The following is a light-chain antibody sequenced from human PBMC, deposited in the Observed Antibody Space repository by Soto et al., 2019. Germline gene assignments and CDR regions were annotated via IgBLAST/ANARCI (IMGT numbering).Light chain of an antibody. CDR2: EVS. J-gene: IGLJ3*02. CDR3: SSYASSILWV. V-gene: IGLV2-14*01. CDR1: SSDVGGYNY. Sequence: QSALTQPASVSGSPGQSITISCTGTSSDVGGYNYVSWYQQHPGKSPKLIISEVSDRPSGVSHRFSGSKSGNTASLTISGLQAEDEADYYCSSYASSILWVFGGGTKVTVL.